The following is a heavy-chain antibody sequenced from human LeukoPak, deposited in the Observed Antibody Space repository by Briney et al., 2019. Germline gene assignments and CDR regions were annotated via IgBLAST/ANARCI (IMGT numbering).Heavy chain of an antibody. CDR3: AREEVSVISDTCCSGLGY. CDR2: INPNSGGT. D-gene: IGHD3-10*01. V-gene: IGHV1-2*02. Sequence: ASVKVSCKASGYTFTGFYMHWVRQAPGQGLEWMGWINPNSGGTNYAQKFQGRVTMTRDTSINTAYMELSSLRSDDTAVYYCAREEVSVISDTCCSGLGYWGEGTLVTVSS. J-gene: IGHJ4*02. CDR1: GYTFTGFY.